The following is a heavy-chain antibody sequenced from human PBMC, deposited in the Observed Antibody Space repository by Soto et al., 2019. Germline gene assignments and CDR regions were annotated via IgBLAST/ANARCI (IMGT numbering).Heavy chain of an antibody. Sequence: GGSLRLSCAASGFTFSSYGMHWVRQAPGKGLEWVAVISYDGSNKYYADSVKGRFTISRDNSKNTLYLQMNSLRAEDTAVYYCAKDGGHMVVRGVIPPYYFDYSGQGTLVTVS. J-gene: IGHJ4*02. V-gene: IGHV3-30*18. CDR3: AKDGGHMVVRGVIPPYYFDY. D-gene: IGHD3-10*01. CDR2: ISYDGSNK. CDR1: GFTFSSYG.